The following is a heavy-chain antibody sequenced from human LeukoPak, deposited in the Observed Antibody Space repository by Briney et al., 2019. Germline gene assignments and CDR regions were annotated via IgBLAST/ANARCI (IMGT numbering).Heavy chain of an antibody. CDR2: IYTSGST. Sequence: SETLSLTCPVSGGSISSCSYYWSWIRQPAGKGLEWIGRIYTSGSTNYNPSLKSRVAISVDTSKNQFSLKLSSVTAADTAVYYCARDLGVPAAKYYYYYYYMDVWGKGTTVTVSS. CDR1: GGSISSCSYY. J-gene: IGHJ6*03. V-gene: IGHV4-61*02. CDR3: ARDLGVPAAKYYYYYYYMDV. D-gene: IGHD2-2*01.